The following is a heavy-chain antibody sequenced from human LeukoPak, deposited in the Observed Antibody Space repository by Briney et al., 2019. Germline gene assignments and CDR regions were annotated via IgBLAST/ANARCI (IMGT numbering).Heavy chain of an antibody. CDR2: IYYSGST. CDR3: ARDYSNYIMDY. Sequence: PPETLSLTCTVSGGSISTYYWSWIRQPPGKGLEWIGYIYYSGSTNYNPSLKSRVTISVDTSKNQFSLKLSSVTAADTAVYYCARDYSNYIMDYWGQGTLVTVSS. V-gene: IGHV4-59*01. D-gene: IGHD4-11*01. J-gene: IGHJ4*02. CDR1: GGSISTYY.